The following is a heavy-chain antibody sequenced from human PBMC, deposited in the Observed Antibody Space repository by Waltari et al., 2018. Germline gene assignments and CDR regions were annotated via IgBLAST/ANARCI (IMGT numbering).Heavy chain of an antibody. V-gene: IGHV3-23*03. Sequence: EVQLLESGGGLVQPGGSLRLSCAASGFTFSSYAMSWVRQAPGKGLEWVSVIYSGGSTYYADSVKGRFTISRDNSKNTLYLQMNSLRAEDTAVYYCAKEGGRSGYYDFWSGYYHYYFDYWGQGTLVTVSS. CDR3: AKEGGRSGYYDFWSGYYHYYFDY. J-gene: IGHJ4*02. D-gene: IGHD3-3*01. CDR1: GFTFSSYA. CDR2: IYSGGST.